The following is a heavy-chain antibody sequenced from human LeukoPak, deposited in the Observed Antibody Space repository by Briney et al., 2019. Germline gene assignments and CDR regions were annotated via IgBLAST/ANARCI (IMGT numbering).Heavy chain of an antibody. Sequence: PSQILSLTCTVSGGSISSGGYYWSWIRQDPGKGLEWIGYIKYSGSTHYNPSLKSRVTISVDTFKNQFSLKLSSVTAADTAVYYCARASRLGELSLGYWGQGTLVTVSS. V-gene: IGHV4-31*03. CDR1: GGSISSGGYY. CDR3: ARASRLGELSLGY. D-gene: IGHD3-16*02. J-gene: IGHJ4*02. CDR2: IKYSGST.